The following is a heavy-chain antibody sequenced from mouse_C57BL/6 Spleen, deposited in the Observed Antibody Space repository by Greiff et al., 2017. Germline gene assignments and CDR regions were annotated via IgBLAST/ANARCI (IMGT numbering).Heavy chain of an antibody. J-gene: IGHJ2*01. CDR3: ARPRTGGYYFDY. D-gene: IGHD4-1*01. CDR1: GFTFSDYG. V-gene: IGHV5-17*01. Sequence: EVNLVESGGGLVKPGGSLKLSCAASGFTFSDYGMHWVRQAPEKGLEWVAYISSGSSTIYYADTVKGRFTISRDNAKNTLFLQMTSLRSEDTAMYYCARPRTGGYYFDYWGQGTTLTVSS. CDR2: ISSGSSTI.